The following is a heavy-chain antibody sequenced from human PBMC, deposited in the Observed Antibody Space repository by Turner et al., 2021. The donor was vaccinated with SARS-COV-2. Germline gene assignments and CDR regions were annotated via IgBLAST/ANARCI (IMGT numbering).Heavy chain of an antibody. CDR3: ARARGVDYYDSTGQRFDP. J-gene: IGHJ5*02. CDR1: GGTFSSYA. V-gene: IGHV1-69*01. Sequence: QVQLVQSGAEVKKPGSSVKVSCKAAGGTFSSYAISWGRQAPGQGLGWMGGIIPIIGTANYAQKFQGRVTITADESTSTAYMELSSLRSEDTAVYYCARARGVDYYDSTGQRFDPWGQGTLVTVSS. CDR2: IIPIIGTA. D-gene: IGHD3-22*01.